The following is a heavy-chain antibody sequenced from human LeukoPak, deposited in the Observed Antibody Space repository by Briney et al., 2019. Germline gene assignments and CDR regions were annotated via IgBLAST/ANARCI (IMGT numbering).Heavy chain of an antibody. J-gene: IGHJ4*02. D-gene: IGHD6-19*01. CDR2: ISYDGSTE. CDR1: GFPFSDYN. CDR3: AKVRWDNSGWYYLDS. V-gene: IGHV3-30*18. Sequence: GRSLRLSCAASGFPFSDYNMNWVRQAPGKGLEWVAVISYDGSTEYYGDSMKGRFTISRDNSKNTLYLQLDSLRAEDTAIYYCAKVRWDNSGWYYLDSWGQGNLVTVSS.